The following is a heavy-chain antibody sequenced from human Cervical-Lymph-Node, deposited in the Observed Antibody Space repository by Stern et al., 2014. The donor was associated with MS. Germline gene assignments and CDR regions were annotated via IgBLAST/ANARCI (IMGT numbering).Heavy chain of an antibody. CDR3: ARDTSSPERSDW. J-gene: IGHJ4*02. CDR2: ITNDGST. Sequence: EVQLVESGGGVIQPGGSLRLSCTASGFTVSRDYMTWVRQAPGKGLEWVSLITNDGSTFNTDSVKGRFTISRDDSKNTVYLHMTSLRAEDTAMYYCARDTSSPERSDWWGQGTLVTVSS. D-gene: IGHD1-1*01. CDR1: GFTVSRDY. V-gene: IGHV3-53*01.